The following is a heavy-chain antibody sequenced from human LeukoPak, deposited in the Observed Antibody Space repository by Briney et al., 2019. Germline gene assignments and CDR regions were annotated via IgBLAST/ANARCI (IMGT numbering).Heavy chain of an antibody. CDR2: ISYDGSNK. CDR1: GFTFSSYA. Sequence: GGSLRLSCAASGFTFSSYAMHWVRQAPGKGLEWVAVISYDGSNKYYADSVEGRFTISRDNSKNTLYLQMNSLRAEDTAVYYCARDRYYDILTGYPDYWGQGTLVTVSS. V-gene: IGHV3-30-3*01. D-gene: IGHD3-9*01. J-gene: IGHJ4*02. CDR3: ARDRYYDILTGYPDY.